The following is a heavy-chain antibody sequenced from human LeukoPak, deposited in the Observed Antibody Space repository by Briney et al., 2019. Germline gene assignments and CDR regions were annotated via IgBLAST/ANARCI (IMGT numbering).Heavy chain of an antibody. D-gene: IGHD5-18*01. V-gene: IGHV1-46*01. Sequence: GASVKVSCKAFGYTFTSYYMHWVRQAPGQGLEWMGIINPSGGSTSYAQKFQGRVTMTRDMSTSTVYMELSSLRSEDTAVYYCARSQLWLYYFDYWGQGTLVTVSS. CDR3: ARSQLWLYYFDY. J-gene: IGHJ4*02. CDR2: INPSGGST. CDR1: GYTFTSYY.